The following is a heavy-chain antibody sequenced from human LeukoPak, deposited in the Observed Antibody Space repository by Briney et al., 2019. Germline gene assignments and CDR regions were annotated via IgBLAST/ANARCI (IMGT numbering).Heavy chain of an antibody. D-gene: IGHD5-12*01. Sequence: PSETLSLTCAVSGGSFSGYYWSWIRQPPGKGLEWIGEINHSGSTNYNPSLKSRVTISVDTSKNQFSLKLSSVTAADTAVYYCARDRGGYVSRVYWGQGTLVTVSS. J-gene: IGHJ4*02. CDR1: GGSFSGYY. CDR2: INHSGST. V-gene: IGHV4-34*01. CDR3: ARDRGGYVSRVY.